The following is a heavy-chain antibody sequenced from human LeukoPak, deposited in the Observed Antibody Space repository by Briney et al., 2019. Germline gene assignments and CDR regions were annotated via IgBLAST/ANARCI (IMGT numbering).Heavy chain of an antibody. V-gene: IGHV3-21*01. CDR1: GFTFSSYS. J-gene: IGHJ1*01. Sequence: PGGSLRLSCAASGFTFSSYSMNWVRQAPGKGLEWVSSISSSSSYIYYADSVKGRFTISRDNAKNSLYLRMNSLRAEDTAVYYCARTYCGGDCYRAEYFQHWGQGTLVTVSS. CDR3: ARTYCGGDCYRAEYFQH. D-gene: IGHD2-21*02. CDR2: ISSSSSYI.